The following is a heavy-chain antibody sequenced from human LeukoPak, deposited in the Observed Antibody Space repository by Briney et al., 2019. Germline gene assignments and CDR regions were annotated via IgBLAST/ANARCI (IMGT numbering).Heavy chain of an antibody. V-gene: IGHV1-69*13. D-gene: IGHD5-12*01. Sequence: ASVKVSCKASGGTFSSYAISWVRQAPGQGLEWMGGIIPIFGTANYAQKFQGRVTITADESTSTAYMELSSLRSEDTAVYYCARDHSGYEVGLGRGDAFDIWGQGTMVTVSS. CDR2: IIPIFGTA. CDR1: GGTFSSYA. J-gene: IGHJ3*02. CDR3: ARDHSGYEVGLGRGDAFDI.